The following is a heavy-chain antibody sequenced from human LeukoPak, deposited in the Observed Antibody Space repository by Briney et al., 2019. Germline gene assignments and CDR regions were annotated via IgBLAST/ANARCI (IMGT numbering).Heavy chain of an antibody. Sequence: QAPGXXLEWXGGIIPIFGTANYAQKFQGRVTITADESTSTAYMELSSLRSEDTAVYYCARVAVAAAKNWFDPWGQGTLVTVSS. J-gene: IGHJ5*02. CDR2: IIPIFGTA. V-gene: IGHV1-69*01. CDR3: ARVAVAAAKNWFDP. D-gene: IGHD6-13*01.